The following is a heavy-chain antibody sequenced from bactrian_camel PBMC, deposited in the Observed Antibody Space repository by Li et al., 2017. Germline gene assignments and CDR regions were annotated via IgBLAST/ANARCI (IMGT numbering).Heavy chain of an antibody. V-gene: IGHV3S1*01. Sequence: HVQLVESGGGSVQAGGSLRLSCTVAGYMFRSYCMGWFRRAPGKEREGVASIDPGGGSTVVADSVKGRFTVSFDDAKNTLYLEMNDLKDDDTAVYYCAGDADNWHWSYYWGQGTQVTVS. CDR2: IDPGGGST. D-gene: IGHD8*01. J-gene: IGHJ4*01. CDR1: GYMFRSYC. CDR3: AGDADNWHWSYY.